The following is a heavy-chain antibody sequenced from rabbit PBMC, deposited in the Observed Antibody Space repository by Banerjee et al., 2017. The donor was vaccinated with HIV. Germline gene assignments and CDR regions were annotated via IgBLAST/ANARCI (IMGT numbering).Heavy chain of an antibody. V-gene: IGHV1S45*01. D-gene: IGHD4-2*01. CDR2: IATGSSGST. CDR3: ARGLFTYAGPDL. Sequence: QEQLVESGGGLVQPEGSLTLTCTASGFSFSSNYYMCWVRQAPGKGLEWIASIATGSSGSTYYASWAKGRFTVSKTSSTTVTLQMTSLTAADTATYFCARGLFTYAGPDLWGPGTLVTVS. J-gene: IGHJ6*01. CDR1: GFSFSSNYY.